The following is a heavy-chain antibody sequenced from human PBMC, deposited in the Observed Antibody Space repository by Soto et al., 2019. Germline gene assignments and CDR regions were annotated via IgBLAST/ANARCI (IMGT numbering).Heavy chain of an antibody. Sequence: GGSLRLSCAASGFTFSSYGMHWVRQAPGKGLEWVAVISYDGSNKYYADSVKGRFTISRDNSKNTLYLQMNSLRAEDTAVYYCAKAGGDFWSGFRPGRLQYYYMDVWGKGTTVTVSS. V-gene: IGHV3-30*18. CDR3: AKAGGDFWSGFRPGRLQYYYMDV. J-gene: IGHJ6*03. D-gene: IGHD3-3*01. CDR2: ISYDGSNK. CDR1: GFTFSSYG.